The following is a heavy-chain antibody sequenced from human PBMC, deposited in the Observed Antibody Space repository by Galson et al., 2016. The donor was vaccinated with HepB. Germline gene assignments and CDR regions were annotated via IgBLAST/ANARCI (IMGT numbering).Heavy chain of an antibody. D-gene: IGHD6-19*01. CDR2: IESGGST. V-gene: IGHV3-53*01. J-gene: IGHJ4*02. CDR1: GFSVSSFY. Sequence: SLRLSCAASGFSVSSFYMGWVRQAPGKGLEWVSVIESGGSTVYADSVRGRLIISRDSSKNTIYLQMNSLRAEDTAVYYCASLDTLSGLSHYFDYWGQGILVTVSS. CDR3: ASLDTLSGLSHYFDY.